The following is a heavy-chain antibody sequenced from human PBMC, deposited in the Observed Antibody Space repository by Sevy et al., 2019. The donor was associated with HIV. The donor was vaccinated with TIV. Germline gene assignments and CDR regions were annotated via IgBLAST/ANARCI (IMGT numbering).Heavy chain of an antibody. CDR2: ISKDGRTK. Sequence: GGSLRLSCAASGFTFNSYAMHWVCQAPGKGLEWVAVISKDGRTKYYAESVKGRFTISRDNSKNTLNLQMNSLRAEDTAVFYCAKDRCTGDVCENYYYALDIWGQGTTVTVSS. J-gene: IGHJ6*02. CDR3: AKDRCTGDVCENYYYALDI. CDR1: GFTFNSYA. V-gene: IGHV3-30*18. D-gene: IGHD2-8*02.